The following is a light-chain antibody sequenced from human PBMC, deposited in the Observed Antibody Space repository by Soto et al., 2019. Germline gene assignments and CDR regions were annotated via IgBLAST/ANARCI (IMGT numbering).Light chain of an antibody. V-gene: IGKV1-39*01. J-gene: IGKJ5*01. CDR1: QSISAY. CDR2: AAS. Sequence: DIHISHSPSSMSASVGDIVTITCRASQSISAYLNWYQQKPGKAPKLLIYAASSLQSGVPSRFSGSGSGTEFTLTISSLQPDDFATYYCQHYNSYSEAFGQGTRLEIK. CDR3: QHYNSYSEA.